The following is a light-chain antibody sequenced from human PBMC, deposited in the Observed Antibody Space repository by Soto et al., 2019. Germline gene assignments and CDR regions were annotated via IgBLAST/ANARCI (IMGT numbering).Light chain of an antibody. Sequence: DIQMTQSPSSLSASVGDRVTITCRASQTISKYLNWYQRKPGKAPKLLIYEVSTLHSGVPSRFSGSGSGTEFTLTISSLRPDDFATYYCQHYSGDRATFGQGTKVDIK. CDR3: QHYSGDRAT. CDR1: QTISKY. J-gene: IGKJ1*01. CDR2: EVS. V-gene: IGKV1-5*03.